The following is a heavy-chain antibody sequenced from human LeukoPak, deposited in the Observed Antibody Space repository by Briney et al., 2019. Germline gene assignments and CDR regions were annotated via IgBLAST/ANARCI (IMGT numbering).Heavy chain of an antibody. J-gene: IGHJ6*04. CDR1: GFTFSDYY. D-gene: IGHD3-10*02. CDR3: AELGITMIGGV. Sequence: SLRLSCAASGFTFSDYYMSWIRQAPGTGLEWVSFISSTGSTIYYADSVKGRFTISRDNAKNSLYLQMNSLRAEDTAVYYCAELGITMIGGVWGKGTTVTISS. CDR2: ISSTGSTI. V-gene: IGHV3-11*04.